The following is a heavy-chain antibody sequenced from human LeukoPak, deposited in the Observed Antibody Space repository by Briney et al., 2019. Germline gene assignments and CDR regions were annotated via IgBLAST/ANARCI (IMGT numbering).Heavy chain of an antibody. V-gene: IGHV3-23*01. CDR2: ISGSGGST. CDR1: GFTFSSYA. J-gene: IGHJ4*02. Sequence: GGSLRLSCAASGFTFSSYAMSWVRQAPGKGLEWVSAISGSGGSTYYADSVKGRFTISRDNSKNTLYLQMNSLRAEDTAVYYCVRQRIAATYYFDYWGQGTLVTVSS. CDR3: VRQRIAATYYFDY. D-gene: IGHD6-13*01.